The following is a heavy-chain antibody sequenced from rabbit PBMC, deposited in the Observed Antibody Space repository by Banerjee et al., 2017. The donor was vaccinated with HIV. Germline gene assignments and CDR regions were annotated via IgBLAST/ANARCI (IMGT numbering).Heavy chain of an antibody. CDR2: IYIGSSGST. Sequence: QQLVESGGGLVKPGASLTLTCTASGFSFSSGYDMCWVRQAPGKGLEWIACIYIGSSGSTYYASWAKGRFTISKTSSTTVTLQMTSLTAADTATYFCARAGSSYATGAFDPWGQGTLVTVS. D-gene: IGHD8-1*01. J-gene: IGHJ2*01. CDR1: GFSFSSGYD. V-gene: IGHV1S40*01. CDR3: ARAGSSYATGAFDP.